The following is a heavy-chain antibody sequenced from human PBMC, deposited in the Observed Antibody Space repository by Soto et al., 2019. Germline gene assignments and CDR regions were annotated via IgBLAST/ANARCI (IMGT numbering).Heavy chain of an antibody. V-gene: IGHV1-46*01. Sequence: QVQLVQSGAEVKKPGASVKVSCKASGYKFINHYMHWVRQAPGVGLEWMGIINPNGGGTDYSHRYQGRVTMIRDPFANPVHMDLSSLRSEDTGVYFCARDSSASATSYSFVNWGQGTLVTVSS. J-gene: IGHJ4*02. CDR2: INPNGGGT. D-gene: IGHD6-25*01. CDR1: GYKFINHY. CDR3: ARDSSASATSYSFVN.